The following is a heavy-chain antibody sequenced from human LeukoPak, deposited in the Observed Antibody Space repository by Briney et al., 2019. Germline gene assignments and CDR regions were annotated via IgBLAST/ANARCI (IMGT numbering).Heavy chain of an antibody. D-gene: IGHD5-12*01. Sequence: GGSLRLSCAASGFTFSSYGMHWVRQAPGKGLEWVATISVSSGSTYYADSVKGRITISRDISKSTLYLQMNSLRVEDTATYYCAHVEGAGWLRVYYFEYWGQGTLVTVSS. V-gene: IGHV3-23*01. CDR3: AHVEGAGWLRVYYFEY. CDR2: ISVSSGST. CDR1: GFTFSSYG. J-gene: IGHJ4*02.